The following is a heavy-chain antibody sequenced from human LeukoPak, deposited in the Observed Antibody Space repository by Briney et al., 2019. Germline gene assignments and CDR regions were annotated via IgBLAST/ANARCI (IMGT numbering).Heavy chain of an antibody. CDR1: GGSFSGYY. V-gene: IGHV4-34*01. D-gene: IGHD2-2*01. J-gene: IGHJ4*02. CDR3: ASYWGGYCSSTSCYREGFDY. CDR2: INHSGST. Sequence: PSETLSLTCAVYGGSFSGYYWSWIRQPPGKGLEWIGEINHSGSTNYNPSLKSRVTISVDTSKNQFSLKLSSVTAAGTAVYYCASYWGGYCSSTSCYREGFDYWGQGTLVTVSS.